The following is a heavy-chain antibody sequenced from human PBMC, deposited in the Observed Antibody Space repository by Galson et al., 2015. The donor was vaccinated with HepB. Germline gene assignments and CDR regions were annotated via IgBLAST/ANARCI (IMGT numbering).Heavy chain of an antibody. J-gene: IGHJ3*02. D-gene: IGHD3-16*01. V-gene: IGHV3-30*18. CDR2: ISYDGSNK. CDR1: GFTFSSYG. CDR3: AKGGLWGQYAFDI. Sequence: SLRLSCAASGFTFSSYGMHWVRQAPGKGLEWVAVISYDGSNKYYADSVKGRFTISRDNSKNTLYLQMNSLRAEDTAVYYCAKGGLWGQYAFDIWGQGTMVTVSS.